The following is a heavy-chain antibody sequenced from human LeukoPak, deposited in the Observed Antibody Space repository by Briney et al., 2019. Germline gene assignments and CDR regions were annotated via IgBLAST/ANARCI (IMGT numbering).Heavy chain of an antibody. CDR1: GFTLSSYA. CDR3: AKDQYGGNPQYYFDY. CDR2: ISGSGGNT. Sequence: GESLKTFRAASGFTLSSYAMSLVRQAPGKGVEWVSAISGSGGNTYYADSVKGRFTISRDNSKSTLYLQMNSLRAEDTAVYYWAKDQYGGNPQYYFDYWGQGTLVTVS. J-gene: IGHJ4*02. D-gene: IGHD4-23*01. V-gene: IGHV3-23*01.